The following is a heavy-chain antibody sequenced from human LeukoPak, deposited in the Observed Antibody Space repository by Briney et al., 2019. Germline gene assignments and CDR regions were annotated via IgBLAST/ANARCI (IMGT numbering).Heavy chain of an antibody. CDR1: GFTLTDHD. V-gene: IGHV3-21*01. J-gene: IGHJ4*02. Sequence: GGSLRLSCAASGFTLTDHDINWVRQAPGKGLEWVSFISSSTSQFSSSWTYTYYADSVQGRFTISRDNSKNSLSLQMDNLRADDTAVYYCARDYRVVGTRYFDYWGQGTLVTVSS. CDR3: ARDYRVVGTRYFDY. CDR2: ISSSTSQFSSSWTYT. D-gene: IGHD6-19*01.